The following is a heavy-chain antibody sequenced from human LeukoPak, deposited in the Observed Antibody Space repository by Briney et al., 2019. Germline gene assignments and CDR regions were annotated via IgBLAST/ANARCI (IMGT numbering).Heavy chain of an antibody. CDR3: ARVYDTSGYYYTHAFDM. V-gene: IGHV3-33*01. CDR2: ISYDGSKK. Sequence: PGGSLRLSCAASGFTLSSYGMHWVRQAPDKGLEWVALISYDGSKKYYAGSVKSRFTISRDNSKNTLYLQMNSLRAEDTAVYYCARVYDTSGYYYTHAFDMWGQGTRVTVSS. J-gene: IGHJ3*02. D-gene: IGHD3-22*01. CDR1: GFTLSSYG.